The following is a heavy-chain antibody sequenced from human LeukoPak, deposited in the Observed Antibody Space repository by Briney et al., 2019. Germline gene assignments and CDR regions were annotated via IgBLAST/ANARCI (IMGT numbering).Heavy chain of an antibody. V-gene: IGHV3-21*01. CDR2: ISSSSSYI. J-gene: IGHJ4*02. CDR3: AREDYGGNPHLDY. CDR1: GFTSSSYS. Sequence: PGGSLRLSCAASGFTSSSYSMNWVRQAPGKGLEWVSSISSSSSYIYYADSVKGRFTISRDNAKNSLYLQMNSLRAEDTAVYYCAREDYGGNPHLDYWGQGTLVTVSS. D-gene: IGHD4-23*01.